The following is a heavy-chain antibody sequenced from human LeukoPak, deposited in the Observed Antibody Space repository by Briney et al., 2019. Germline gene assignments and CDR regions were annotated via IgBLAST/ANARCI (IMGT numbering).Heavy chain of an antibody. CDR1: GFTFSSYG. Sequence: GGSLRLSCAASGFTFSSYGMHWVRQAPGKGLEWVAFIRYDGSNKYYADSVKGRFTISRDNSKNTLYLQMNSLRAEDTAVYYCAKDLPGRWLHPGVFDIWGQGTMVTVSS. J-gene: IGHJ3*02. D-gene: IGHD5-24*01. CDR3: AKDLPGRWLHPGVFDI. CDR2: IRYDGSNK. V-gene: IGHV3-30*02.